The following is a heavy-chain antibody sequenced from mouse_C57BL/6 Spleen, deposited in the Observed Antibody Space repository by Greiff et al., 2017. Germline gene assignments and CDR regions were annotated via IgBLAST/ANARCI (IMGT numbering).Heavy chain of an antibody. Sequence: QVTLKESGPGILQSSQTLSLTCSFSGFSLSTSGMGVSWIRQPSGKGLEWLAHIYWDDDKRYNPSLKSRLTISKDTSRNQVFLKITSVDTADTATYYCARRARGWPDYFDYWGQGTTLTVSS. CDR3: ARRARGWPDYFDY. V-gene: IGHV8-12*01. J-gene: IGHJ2*01. CDR2: IYWDDDK. CDR1: GFSLSTSGMG. D-gene: IGHD3-1*01.